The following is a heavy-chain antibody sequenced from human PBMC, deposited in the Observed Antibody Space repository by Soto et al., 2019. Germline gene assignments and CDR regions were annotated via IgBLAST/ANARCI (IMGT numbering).Heavy chain of an antibody. Sequence: ASVKVSCKASGYTFTSYDINWVRQATGQGLEWMGWMNPNSGNTGYAQKFQGRVTMTRNTSISTAYMELSSLSAEDTAIYYCAKARCSDTDCYFPDTWGQGTLVTVSS. CDR2: MNPNSGNT. J-gene: IGHJ5*02. V-gene: IGHV1-8*01. CDR3: AKARCSDTDCYFPDT. CDR1: GYTFTSYD. D-gene: IGHD2-21*02.